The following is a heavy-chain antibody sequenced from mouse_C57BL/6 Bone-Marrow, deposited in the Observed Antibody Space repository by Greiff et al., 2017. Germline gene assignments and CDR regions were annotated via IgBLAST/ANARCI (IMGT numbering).Heavy chain of an antibody. CDR2: IHPNSGST. Sequence: QVQLKQPGAELVKPGASVKLSCKASGYTFTSYWMHWVKQRPGQGLEWIGMIHPNSGSTNYNEKFKSKATLTVDKSSSTAYMQLSSLTSEDSAVYYCVYDGYSWFAYWGQGTLVTVSA. CDR1: GYTFTSYW. D-gene: IGHD2-3*01. J-gene: IGHJ3*01. V-gene: IGHV1-64*01. CDR3: VYDGYSWFAY.